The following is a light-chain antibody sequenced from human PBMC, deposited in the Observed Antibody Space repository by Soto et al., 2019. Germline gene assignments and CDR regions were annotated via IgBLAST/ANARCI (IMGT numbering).Light chain of an antibody. CDR3: CSYAGDSTFVV. V-gene: IGLV2-23*02. Sequence: QSVLTQPASVSGSPGQSITISCTGTSSDVGNYNLVSWYQHHPGKAPKILIYEASKRPSGVSNRFSGSKSGNTASLTISGLQAEDEADYYCCSYAGDSTFVVFGGGTKLTVL. J-gene: IGLJ2*01. CDR1: SSDVGNYNL. CDR2: EAS.